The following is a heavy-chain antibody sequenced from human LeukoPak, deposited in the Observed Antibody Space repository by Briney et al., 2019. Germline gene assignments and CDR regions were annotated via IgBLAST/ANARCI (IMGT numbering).Heavy chain of an antibody. CDR1: GVTFSSYA. D-gene: IGHD3-22*01. V-gene: IGHV1-69*05. CDR3: ARAKKYYYDSSGPTLDY. Sequence: SVKVSCKASGVTFSSYAISWVRQAPGQGLEWMGGIIPIFGTANYAKKFQGRVTITTDESTSTAYMELSSLRSEDTAVYYCARAKKYYYDSSGPTLDYWGQGTLVTVSS. CDR2: IIPIFGTA. J-gene: IGHJ4*02.